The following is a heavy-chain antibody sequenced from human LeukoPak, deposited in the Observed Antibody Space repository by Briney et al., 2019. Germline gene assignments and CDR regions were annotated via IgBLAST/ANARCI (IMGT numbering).Heavy chain of an antibody. Sequence: PSETLSLTCIVSGGSISSSNYYWAWIRQPPGEGLEWIGSIYFSGATFYNPSLKSRVTISADTSKNQFSLKLNSVTAADTAVYYCARRRIVATVDYWGQGTLVTVSS. CDR1: GGSISSSNYY. D-gene: IGHD2-21*01. CDR2: IYFSGAT. V-gene: IGHV4-39*01. J-gene: IGHJ4*02. CDR3: ARRRIVATVDY.